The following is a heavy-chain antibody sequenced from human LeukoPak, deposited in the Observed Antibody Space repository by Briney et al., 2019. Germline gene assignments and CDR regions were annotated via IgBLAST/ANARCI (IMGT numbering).Heavy chain of an antibody. CDR3: ARDYFWGGYYHYRGAFDI. J-gene: IGHJ3*02. V-gene: IGHV4-30-4*01. CDR1: GGFIDSGDSY. CDR2: IYYNGAT. D-gene: IGHD3-16*01. Sequence: SETLSLTCTVSGGFIDSGDSYWSWIRQPPGKGLEWIGYIYYNGATRFNPSLESRLTMSIDASNNQFSLTLNSVTAADTAVYFCARDYFWGGYYHYRGAFDIWGQGTMVTVSS.